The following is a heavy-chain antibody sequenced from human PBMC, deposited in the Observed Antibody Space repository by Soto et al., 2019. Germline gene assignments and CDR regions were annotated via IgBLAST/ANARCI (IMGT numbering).Heavy chain of an antibody. CDR3: AKLPQYETLTGYLNYFDY. V-gene: IGHV3-23*01. J-gene: IGHJ4*02. CDR1: GFTFTSYA. Sequence: LRLSCAASGFTFTSYAMSWVRQAPGKGLEWVSSVSGSGGSTSYADSVKGRFTISRDNSKNTLYLQMNSLRAEDTAVYFCAKLPQYETLTGYLNYFDYWGPGILVTVSS. D-gene: IGHD3-9*01. CDR2: VSGSGGST.